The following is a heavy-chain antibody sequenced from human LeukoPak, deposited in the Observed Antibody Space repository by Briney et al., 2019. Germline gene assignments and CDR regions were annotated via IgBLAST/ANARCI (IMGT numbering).Heavy chain of an antibody. CDR3: ARAAESSGWYRRNYYYMDV. CDR2: IIPIFGTA. CDR1: GGTFSSYA. D-gene: IGHD6-19*01. J-gene: IGHJ6*03. V-gene: IGHV1-69*06. Sequence: ASVKVSCKASGGTFSSYAISWVRQAPGQGLEWMGGIIPIFGTANYAQKFQGRVTITADKSTSTAYMELSSLRSEDTAVYYCARAAESSGWYRRNYYYMDVWGKGTTVTVSS.